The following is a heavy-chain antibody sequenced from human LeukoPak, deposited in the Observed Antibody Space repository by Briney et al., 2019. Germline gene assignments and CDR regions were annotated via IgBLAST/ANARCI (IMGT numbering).Heavy chain of an antibody. CDR2: ITGSGGST. CDR1: GFTFSNYG. J-gene: IGHJ4*02. D-gene: IGHD3-3*01. V-gene: IGHV3-23*01. Sequence: QPGGSLRLSCAASGFTFSNYGLSWVRQAPGKGLEWVSGITGSGGSTYYADSVKGRFTISRDNSKNTLYLQMNSLRAEDTAIYSCARDERLLSFLKWGQGTLVTVSS. CDR3: ARDERLLSFLK.